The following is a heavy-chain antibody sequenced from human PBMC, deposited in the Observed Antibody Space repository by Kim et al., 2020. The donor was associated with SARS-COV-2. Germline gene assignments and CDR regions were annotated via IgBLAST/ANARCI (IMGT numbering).Heavy chain of an antibody. J-gene: IGHJ5*02. CDR2: ISGSGGST. CDR3: AKRGGQWLEAGWFDP. V-gene: IGHV3-23*01. CDR1: GFTFSSYA. D-gene: IGHD6-19*01. Sequence: GGSLRLSCAASGFTFSSYAMSWVRQAPGKGLEWVSAISGSGGSTYYADSVKGRFTISRDNSKNTLYLQMNSLRAEDTAVYYCAKRGGQWLEAGWFDPWGQGTLVTVSS.